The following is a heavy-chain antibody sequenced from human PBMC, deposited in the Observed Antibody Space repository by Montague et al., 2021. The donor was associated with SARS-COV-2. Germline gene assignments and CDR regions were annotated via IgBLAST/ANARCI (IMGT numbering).Heavy chain of an antibody. CDR1: GFSVSTSGLC. D-gene: IGHD6-19*01. J-gene: IGHJ2*01. CDR2: IDWDDDT. V-gene: IGHV2-70*01. Sequence: PALVKPTQTLTLTCTFSGFSVSTSGLCASWIRQPPGKALEWLALIDWDDDTYYSTSLKTRLAISEDTSKNQVVLTMTDMDPVDTGTYYCARIPEYSSGGGPDWYFDLWGRGTLVTVSS. CDR3: ARIPEYSSGGGPDWYFDL.